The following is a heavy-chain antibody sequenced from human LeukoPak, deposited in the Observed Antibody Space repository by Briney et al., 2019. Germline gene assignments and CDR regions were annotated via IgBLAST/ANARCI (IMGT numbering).Heavy chain of an antibody. J-gene: IGHJ3*02. V-gene: IGHV3-23*01. Sequence: GGSLRLSCAASGFTFSGYAMSWVRQAPGKGLEWVSAISGSGGSTYYADSVKGRFTISRDNSKNTLYLQMNSLRAEDTAVYYCAKVSTVWFGEYDAFDIWGQGTMVTVSS. CDR1: GFTFSGYA. D-gene: IGHD3-10*01. CDR2: ISGSGGST. CDR3: AKVSTVWFGEYDAFDI.